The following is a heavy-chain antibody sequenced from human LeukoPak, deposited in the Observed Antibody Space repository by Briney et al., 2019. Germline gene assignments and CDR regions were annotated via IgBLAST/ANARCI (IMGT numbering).Heavy chain of an antibody. CDR1: GFTFSTYE. CDR2: IDSSGSTI. Sequence: PGGSLRLSCAASGFTFSTYEMNWVRQAPGKGLEWVSYIDSSGSTIYYAESVKGRFTLSRDNAKNSLSLHMNSLGAEDTAVYYCARGDDSSGYYYPFDIWGQGTLVTVSS. D-gene: IGHD3-22*01. V-gene: IGHV3-48*03. J-gene: IGHJ3*02. CDR3: ARGDDSSGYYYPFDI.